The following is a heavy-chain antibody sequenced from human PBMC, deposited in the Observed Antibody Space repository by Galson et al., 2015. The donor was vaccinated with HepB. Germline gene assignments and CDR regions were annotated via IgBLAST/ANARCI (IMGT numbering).Heavy chain of an antibody. J-gene: IGHJ6*02. Sequence: SLRLSCAASGFTFSSYAMSWVRQAPGKGLEWVSATSGSGGSTYYADSVKGRFTISRDNSKNTLYLQMNSLRAEDTAVYYCAKADTAMVNYYYGRDVWGQGTTVTVSS. CDR3: AKADTAMVNYYYGRDV. D-gene: IGHD5-18*01. V-gene: IGHV3-23*01. CDR2: TSGSGGST. CDR1: GFTFSSYA.